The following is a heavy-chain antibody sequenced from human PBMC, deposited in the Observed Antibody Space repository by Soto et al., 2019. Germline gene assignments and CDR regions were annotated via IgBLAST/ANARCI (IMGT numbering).Heavy chain of an antibody. V-gene: IGHV3-30*18. CDR2: ISYDGSNK. CDR3: AKELGDRGYYYYGMDV. J-gene: IGHJ6*02. CDR1: GFTSSSYG. Sequence: PGGSLRLSCAASGFTSSSYGMHWVRQAPGKGLEWVAAISYDGSNKYYADSVKGRFTISRDNSKNTLYLQMNSLRAEDTAVYYCAKELGDRGYYYYGMDVWGQGTTVTVSS.